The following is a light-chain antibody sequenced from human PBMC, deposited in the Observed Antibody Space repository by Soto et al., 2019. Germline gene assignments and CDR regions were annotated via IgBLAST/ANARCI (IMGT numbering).Light chain of an antibody. CDR2: EVS. CDR1: SSDVGGYNY. J-gene: IGLJ2*01. CDR3: SSYTSSSVV. Sequence: QSALTQPASVSGSPGQSITISCTGTSSDVGGYNYVSWYQQHPGKAPKLMIYEVSNRPSGVSNRFSGSKSGNTASLTISGLQAEDEADYYCSSYTSSSVVFXGGTKGTVL. V-gene: IGLV2-14*01.